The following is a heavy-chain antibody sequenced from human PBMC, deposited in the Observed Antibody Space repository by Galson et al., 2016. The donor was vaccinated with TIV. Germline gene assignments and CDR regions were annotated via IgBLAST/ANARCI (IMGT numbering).Heavy chain of an antibody. CDR3: ARDLGLSAFDI. J-gene: IGHJ3*02. Sequence: GKGLEWIAYISDSGASNKNPSLESRVTISMDTSKKQTSLKLRSVTAADTAVYYCARDLGLSAFDIWGQGTMVTVSS. V-gene: IGHV4-59*01. D-gene: IGHD7-27*01. CDR2: ISDSGAS.